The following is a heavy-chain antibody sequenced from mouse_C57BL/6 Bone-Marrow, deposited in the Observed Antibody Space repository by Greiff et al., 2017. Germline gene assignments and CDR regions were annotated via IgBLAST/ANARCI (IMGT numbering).Heavy chain of an antibody. J-gene: IGHJ4*01. D-gene: IGHD2-5*01. CDR2: IHPNSGSS. Sequence: VQLQQPGADLVQPGASVKLSCKASGYTFTSYWMHWVKQRPGQGLEWIGMIHPNSGSSNYNEKFKSKATLTVDKSPSTAYMQLSRLTSEDSAVYYWARVGWYSNHAMDYWGQGTTVTGSS. CDR3: ARVGWYSNHAMDY. V-gene: IGHV1-64*01. CDR1: GYTFTSYW.